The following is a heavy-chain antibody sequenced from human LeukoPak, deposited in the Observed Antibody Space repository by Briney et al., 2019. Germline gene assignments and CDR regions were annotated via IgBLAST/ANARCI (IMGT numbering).Heavy chain of an antibody. J-gene: IGHJ4*02. CDR1: GFTFSSYW. V-gene: IGHV3-7*01. CDR3: ARVHSIFGVVMYYFDY. Sequence: PGGSLRLSCAVSGFTFSSYWMNWVRQAPGKGLEWVASIKQDGGEKSYVDSVKGRFTISRGNAKNSLYLQMSSLRAEDTAVYYCARVHSIFGVVMYYFDYWGQGTLVTVSS. D-gene: IGHD3-3*02. CDR2: IKQDGGEK.